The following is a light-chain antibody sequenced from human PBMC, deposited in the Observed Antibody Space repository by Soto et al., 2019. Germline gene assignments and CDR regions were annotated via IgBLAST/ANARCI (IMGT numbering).Light chain of an antibody. V-gene: IGLV2-14*01. J-gene: IGLJ2*01. CDR2: EVI. CDR1: SSDVGGYNH. Sequence: QSALTQPASVSGSPGQSITISCTGTSSDVGGYNHVSWYQQHPGKGPKLLIYEVIYRPSGISDRFSASKSGNTASLTISGLRAEDEADYFCSSYARTSSLDVFGGGTKLTVL. CDR3: SSYARTSSLDV.